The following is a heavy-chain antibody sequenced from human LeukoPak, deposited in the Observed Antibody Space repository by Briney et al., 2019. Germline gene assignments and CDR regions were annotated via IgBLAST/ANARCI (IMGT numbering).Heavy chain of an antibody. CDR1: GFTFSSYA. CDR3: AKDPGVLRFSRGTAGNGY. Sequence: GGSLRLSCAASGFTFSSYAMSWVRQAPGKGLEWVSAISGSGGSTYYADSVKGRFTISRDNSKNTLYLQMNSLRAEDAAVYYCAKDPGVLRFSRGTAGNGYWGQGTLVTVSS. CDR2: ISGSGGST. D-gene: IGHD3-3*01. J-gene: IGHJ4*02. V-gene: IGHV3-23*01.